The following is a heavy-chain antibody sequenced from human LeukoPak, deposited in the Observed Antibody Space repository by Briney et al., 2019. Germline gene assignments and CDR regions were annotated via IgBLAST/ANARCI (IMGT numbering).Heavy chain of an antibody. CDR2: IRYDGGNK. J-gene: IGHJ4*02. D-gene: IGHD5-18*01. CDR3: AKADGGYSYGYIDY. CDR1: GFTFSSYG. V-gene: IGHV3-30*02. Sequence: PGGSLRLSCAASGFTFSSYGMHWVRQAPGKGLEWVAFIRYDGGNKYYADSVKGRFTISRDNSKNTLYLQMNSLRAEDTAVYYCAKADGGYSYGYIDYWGQGTLATVSS.